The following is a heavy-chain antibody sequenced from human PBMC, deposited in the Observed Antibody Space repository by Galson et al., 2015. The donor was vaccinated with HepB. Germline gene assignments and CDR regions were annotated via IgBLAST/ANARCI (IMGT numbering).Heavy chain of an antibody. CDR1: GFSLSTSGMC. D-gene: IGHD3-10*01. Sequence: PALVKPTQTLTLTCTFSGFSLSTSGMCVSWIRQPPGKALEWLARIDWDDDKYYSTSLKTRLTISKDTSKNQVVLTMTNMDPVDTATYYRARMAVRGYYYYGMDVWGQGTTVTVSS. J-gene: IGHJ6*02. CDR3: ARMAVRGYYYYGMDV. CDR2: IDWDDDK. V-gene: IGHV2-70*11.